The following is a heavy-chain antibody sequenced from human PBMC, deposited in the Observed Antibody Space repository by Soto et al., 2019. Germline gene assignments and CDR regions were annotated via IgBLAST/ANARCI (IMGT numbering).Heavy chain of an antibody. D-gene: IGHD2-8*01. J-gene: IGHJ5*02. CDR1: GYTFTSYG. CDR2: TSAYNGNT. Sequence: ASVKVSCKASGYTFTSYGISWVRQAPGQGLEWMGWTSAYNGNTNYAQKLQGRVTMTTDTSTSTAYMELRSLRSDDTAVYYCARVQYCTNGVCYGWFDPWGQGTLVTVSS. V-gene: IGHV1-18*01. CDR3: ARVQYCTNGVCYGWFDP.